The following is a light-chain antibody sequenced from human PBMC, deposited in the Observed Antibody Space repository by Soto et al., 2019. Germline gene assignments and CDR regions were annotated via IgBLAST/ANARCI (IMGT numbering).Light chain of an antibody. Sequence: SPMSQSPSSLSDSVGDRVTIAFRASQSIRTYLNWYQQKPGKAPNLLMYGASTLQSGVPSRFSGSGSGTDFTLTITSLQPEDFGTYYCLQTYSSWTFGQGTKVDIK. CDR1: QSIRTY. J-gene: IGKJ1*01. CDR3: LQTYSSWT. CDR2: GAS. V-gene: IGKV1-39*01.